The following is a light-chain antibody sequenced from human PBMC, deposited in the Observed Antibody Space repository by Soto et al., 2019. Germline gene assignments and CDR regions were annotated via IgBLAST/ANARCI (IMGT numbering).Light chain of an antibody. CDR3: SSYTSDNTYV. CDR2: DVS. CDR1: SSDVGGYNY. V-gene: IGLV2-14*03. Sequence: QSALTQPASVSGSPGQSITISYSGTSSDVGGYNYVSWYQQHPGKAPRVMIYDVSNRPSGISDRFSGSKSGNTATLTISGLQAEDEADYYCSSYTSDNTYVFASGTKLTVL. J-gene: IGLJ1*01.